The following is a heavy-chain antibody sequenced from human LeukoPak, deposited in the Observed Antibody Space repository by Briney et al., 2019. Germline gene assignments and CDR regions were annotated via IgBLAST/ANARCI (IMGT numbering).Heavy chain of an antibody. D-gene: IGHD2-8*01. CDR2: INTDGSST. V-gene: IGHV3-74*01. J-gene: IGHJ4*02. CDR3: ARDNGGVDY. Sequence: PGGSPRLSCEASGFTFSSYWMHWVRQAPGKGLVWVSHINTDGSSTDYADSVRGRFTVSRDNAKNTLNLQMNSLRVEDTAVYYCARDNGGVDYWGQGTLVTVSS. CDR1: GFTFSSYW.